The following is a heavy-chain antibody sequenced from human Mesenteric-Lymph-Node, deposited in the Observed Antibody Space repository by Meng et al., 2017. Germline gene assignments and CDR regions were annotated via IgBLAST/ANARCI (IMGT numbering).Heavy chain of an antibody. CDR3: AREEGGPLDR. CDR1: GGFISNHNW. V-gene: IGHV4-4*02. Sequence: AQLQESGSAQVKPSQTLSLTCDVSGGFISNHNWWSCVRQPPGKGLEWIGEIHHSGSTSYNPSLKSRVTISVDRSKNQFSLKLTSVTAADTAVYFCAREEGGPLDRWGQGTLVTVSS. J-gene: IGHJ5*02. CDR2: IHHSGST. D-gene: IGHD3-16*01.